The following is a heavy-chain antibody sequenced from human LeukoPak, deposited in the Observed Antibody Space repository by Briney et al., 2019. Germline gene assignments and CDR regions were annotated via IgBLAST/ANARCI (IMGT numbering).Heavy chain of an antibody. CDR1: GFTFSRYG. V-gene: IGHV3-33*01. J-gene: IGHJ4*02. D-gene: IGHD3-22*01. CDR3: ARDLYYYDSSGYYYDY. Sequence: PGGSLRLSCAASGFTFSRYGMNWVRQAPGKGLEWVAVIWYDGSNKYYADSVKGRFTISRDNSKDTLYLQMNSLRAEDTAVYYCARDLYYYDSSGYYYDYWGQGTLVTVSS. CDR2: IWYDGSNK.